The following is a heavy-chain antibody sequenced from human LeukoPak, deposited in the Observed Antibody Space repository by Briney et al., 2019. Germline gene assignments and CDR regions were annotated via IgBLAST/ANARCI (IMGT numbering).Heavy chain of an antibody. CDR2: ISAYNGNT. CDR3: AREVLTHGRSDY. J-gene: IGHJ4*02. D-gene: IGHD3-9*01. CDR1: GGTFSSYG. V-gene: IGHV1-18*01. Sequence: ASVKVSCKASGGTFSSYGISWVRQAPGQGLEWMGWISAYNGNTNYAQKLQGRVTMTTDTSTSTAYMELRSLRSDDTAVYYCAREVLTHGRSDYWGQGTLVTVSS.